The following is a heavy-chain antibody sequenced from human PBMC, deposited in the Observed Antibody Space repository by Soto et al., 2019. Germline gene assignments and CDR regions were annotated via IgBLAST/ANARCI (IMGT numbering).Heavy chain of an antibody. Sequence: GGSLRLSCAASGFTFSSYSMNWVRQAPGKGLEWVSYISSSSSTIYYADSVKGRFTISRDNAKNSLYLQMNSLRAEDTAVYYCARVNHGGVIANDAFDIWGQGTMVTVSS. D-gene: IGHD3-16*02. V-gene: IGHV3-48*01. CDR1: GFTFSSYS. CDR2: ISSSSSTI. J-gene: IGHJ3*02. CDR3: ARVNHGGVIANDAFDI.